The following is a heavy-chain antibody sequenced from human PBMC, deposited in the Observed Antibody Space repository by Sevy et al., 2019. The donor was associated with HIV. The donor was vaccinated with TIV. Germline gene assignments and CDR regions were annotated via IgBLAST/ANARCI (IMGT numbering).Heavy chain of an antibody. Sequence: GGSLRLSCAASGFTFSSYAMSWVRQAPGKGLEWVSAISGSGGSTYYADSVKGRFTISRDNSKNTPYLQMNSLRAEDTAVYYCANYYYDSSGYYPVQHWGQGTLVTVSS. J-gene: IGHJ1*01. CDR1: GFTFSSYA. CDR3: ANYYYDSSGYYPVQH. D-gene: IGHD3-22*01. V-gene: IGHV3-23*01. CDR2: ISGSGGST.